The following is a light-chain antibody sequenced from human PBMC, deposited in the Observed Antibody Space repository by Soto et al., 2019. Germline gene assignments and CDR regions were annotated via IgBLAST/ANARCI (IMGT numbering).Light chain of an antibody. V-gene: IGKV1-5*03. CDR3: QHYNSYSEA. CDR2: KAS. CDR1: QTSSSW. J-gene: IGKJ1*01. Sequence: DIQMTQSPSTLSGSVGDRVTITCRASQTSSSWLAWYQQKPGKAPKLLIYKASTVKSGVPSRFSGSGSGTEFTLTISSLQPDDFATYYCQHYNSYSEAFGQGTKVDIK.